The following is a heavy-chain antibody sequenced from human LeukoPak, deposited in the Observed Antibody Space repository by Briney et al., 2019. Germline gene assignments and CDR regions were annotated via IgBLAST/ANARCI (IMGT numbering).Heavy chain of an antibody. CDR3: AGGGGSYCSGGSCYFLDY. D-gene: IGHD2-15*01. CDR2: ISGSTNYM. CDR1: GFSFSSYE. V-gene: IGHV3-21*01. Sequence: GGSLRLSCAASGFSFSSYEMNWVRQAPGKGLEWVSSISGSTNYMFYADSVKGRFTISRDNAKNSLYLHMNSLRAEDTAVYYCAGGGGSYCSGGSCYFLDYWGQGTLVTVSS. J-gene: IGHJ4*02.